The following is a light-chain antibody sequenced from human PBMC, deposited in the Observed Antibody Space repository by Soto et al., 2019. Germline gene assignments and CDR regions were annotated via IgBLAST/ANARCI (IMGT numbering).Light chain of an antibody. CDR2: VAS. CDR1: QGISSY. V-gene: IGKV1-9*01. J-gene: IGKJ4*01. CDR3: QHLNSSPLP. Sequence: IQLTQAPSSLSASVGDRVTITCRASQGISSYLAWYQQKPGKSPKLLIYVASTLQSGVSSRFSGSGSGTDFTINISSLQPEDFATYYCQHLNSSPLPFGGGTKVDIK.